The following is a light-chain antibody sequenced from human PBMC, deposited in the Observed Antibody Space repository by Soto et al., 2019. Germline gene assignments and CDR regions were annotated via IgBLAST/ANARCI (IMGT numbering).Light chain of an antibody. CDR3: QHYGSSPRT. V-gene: IGKV3-20*01. Sequence: EIVLTQSPATLSLSPGERATLSCRASQTVNSDYLTWYQQKPGQAPRLLIYDASNRPTGIPARFTGSGSGTDFTLTISRLEPEDFALYYCQHYGSSPRTFGQGTKVDIK. CDR1: QTVNSDY. CDR2: DAS. J-gene: IGKJ1*01.